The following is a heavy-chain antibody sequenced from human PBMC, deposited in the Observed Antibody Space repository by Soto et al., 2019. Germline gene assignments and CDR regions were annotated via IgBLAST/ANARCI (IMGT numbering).Heavy chain of an antibody. CDR3: ARGRVRYSSSNYGDP. J-gene: IGHJ5*02. D-gene: IGHD6-19*01. CDR2: MNPDSGHT. CDR1: GYTFTSYD. Sequence: QVQLVQSGAEVKNPGASVKVSCKASGYTFTSYDINWVRQATGQGPEWMGWMNPDSGHTGYARKFRATISMTRNTSITTAYMELTSLRSDATAIYLWARGRVRYSSSNYGDPWGRGNVVTAPS. V-gene: IGHV1-8*02.